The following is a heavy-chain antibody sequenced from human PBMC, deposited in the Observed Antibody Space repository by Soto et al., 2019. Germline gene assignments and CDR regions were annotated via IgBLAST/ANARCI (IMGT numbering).Heavy chain of an antibody. CDR2: ITSNGATT. D-gene: IGHD2-21*01. CDR3: ARGPRARAGIGEYYFDY. CDR1: GFTLSNYA. Sequence: GGSLRLSCETSGFTLSNYAMHWVRQAPGKGLEYVSGITSNGATTYYIDSVKGRFITSRDNSKNKLYLQMGGLRPEDMAVYYCARGPRARAGIGEYYFDYWGQGALVTVSS. J-gene: IGHJ4*02. V-gene: IGHV3-64*02.